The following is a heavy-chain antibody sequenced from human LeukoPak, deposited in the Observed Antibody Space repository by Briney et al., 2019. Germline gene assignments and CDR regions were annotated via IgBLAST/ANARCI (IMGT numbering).Heavy chain of an antibody. Sequence: ASVKVSCKVSGYTLTQLSMHWVRQAPGKGLEWMGGFDPEDGETIYAQKFQGRVTMTEDTSTDTAYMELSSLRSEDTAVYYCATVPYSSSWYVDYWGQGTLVTVSS. J-gene: IGHJ4*02. CDR2: FDPEDGET. V-gene: IGHV1-24*01. CDR1: GYTLTQLS. D-gene: IGHD6-13*01. CDR3: ATVPYSSSWYVDY.